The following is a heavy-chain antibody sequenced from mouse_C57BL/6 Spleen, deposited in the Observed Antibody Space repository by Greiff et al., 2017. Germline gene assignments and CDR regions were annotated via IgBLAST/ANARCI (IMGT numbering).Heavy chain of an antibody. D-gene: IGHD1-1*01. CDR1: GFTFSSYA. CDR3: AREGLLRSPFAY. V-gene: IGHV5-4*01. Sequence: DVKLVESGGGLVKPGGSLKLSCAASGFTFSSYAMSWVRQTPEKRLEWVATISDGGSYTYYPDNVKGRFTISRDNAKNNLYLQMSHLKSEDTAMYYCAREGLLRSPFAYWGQGTLVTVSA. CDR2: ISDGGSYT. J-gene: IGHJ3*01.